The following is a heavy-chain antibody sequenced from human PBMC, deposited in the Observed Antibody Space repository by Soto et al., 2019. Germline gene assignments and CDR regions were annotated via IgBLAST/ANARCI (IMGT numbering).Heavy chain of an antibody. CDR2: INAGNGNT. CDR1: GYTFTSYA. Sequence: ASVKVSCKASGYTFTSYAMHWVRRAPGQRLEWMGWINAGNGNTKYSQKFQGRVTITRDTSASTAYMELSSLRSEDTAVYYCAREHYDFWSGYYTGSSDYYYYYMDVWGKGTTVTVSS. CDR3: AREHYDFWSGYYTGSSDYYYYYMDV. D-gene: IGHD3-3*01. J-gene: IGHJ6*03. V-gene: IGHV1-3*01.